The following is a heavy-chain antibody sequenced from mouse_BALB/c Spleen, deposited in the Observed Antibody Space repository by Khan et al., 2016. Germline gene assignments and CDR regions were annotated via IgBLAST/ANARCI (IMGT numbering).Heavy chain of an antibody. Sequence: QIQLVQSRPELKKPGETVKISCKASGFTFTDYSMHWVKQAPGKGLKWMGRKNTENGEPTYADDFKGRLAFSLETSATTAYLQINNLKNEDTATYFCARRVRWYFDVRGAGTPVTVSS. V-gene: IGHV9-2-1*01. CDR1: GFTFTDYS. CDR2: KNTENGEP. J-gene: IGHJ1*01. D-gene: IGHD2-14*01. CDR3: ARRVRWYFDV.